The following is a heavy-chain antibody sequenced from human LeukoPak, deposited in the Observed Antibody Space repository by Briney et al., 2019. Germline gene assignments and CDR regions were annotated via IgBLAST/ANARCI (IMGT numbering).Heavy chain of an antibody. CDR2: INHSGST. CDR1: GGSFSGYY. Sequence: SEALSLTCAVYGGSFSGYYWSWIRQPPGKGLEWIGEINHSGSTNYNPSLKSRVTISVDTSKNQFSLKLSSVTAADTAVYYCARGSNYYYDSSGYYGWAYYYYYMDVWGKGTTVTVSS. D-gene: IGHD3-22*01. V-gene: IGHV4-34*01. CDR3: ARGSNYYYDSSGYYGWAYYYYYMDV. J-gene: IGHJ6*03.